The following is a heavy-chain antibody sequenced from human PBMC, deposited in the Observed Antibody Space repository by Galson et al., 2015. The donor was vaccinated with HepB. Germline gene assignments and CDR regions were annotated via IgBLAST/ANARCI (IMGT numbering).Heavy chain of an antibody. CDR2: ISSSGHYT. Sequence: SLRLSCVTSGFTFSDYHKAWVRQAPGKGLEWVSYISSSGHYTNTEDALKGRFFISRENAKHSLYLQVNSLRAEDTAVYYCASDCPRGGSTCYSSGDYWGQGTLVTVSS. CDR1: GFTFSDYH. CDR3: ASDCPRGGSTCYSSGDY. D-gene: IGHD2-15*01. J-gene: IGHJ4*02. V-gene: IGHV3-11*06.